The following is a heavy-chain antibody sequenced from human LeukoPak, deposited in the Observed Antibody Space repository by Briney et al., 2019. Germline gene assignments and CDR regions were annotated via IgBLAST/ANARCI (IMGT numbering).Heavy chain of an antibody. CDR3: ARDSDTNSHYSSFDY. Sequence: PGGSLRLSCAASGFTLRSYGMHWVRQAPGKGLEGVAVMWYDGTKKYYADSVKGRFIISKDNSKNTVYLQMNSLRVEDTAVYYCARDSDTNSHYSSFDYWGQGTLVTVS. D-gene: IGHD2-8*01. J-gene: IGHJ4*02. CDR2: MWYDGTKK. CDR1: GFTLRSYG. V-gene: IGHV3-33*01.